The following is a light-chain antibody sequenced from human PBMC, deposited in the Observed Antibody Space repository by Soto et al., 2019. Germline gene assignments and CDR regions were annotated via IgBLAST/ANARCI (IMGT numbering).Light chain of an antibody. CDR2: AS. Sequence: EIVLTQSPGTLSLSPGERATLSCRASQSVSDSYLAWYQQKPGQTPRLLIYASSRATAIPDRFSGSGSGTAFTLSSSGLEPEDVAVYYCQRDGTSGLFGPGTKVDIK. J-gene: IGKJ3*01. CDR3: QRDGTSGL. CDR1: QSVSDSY. V-gene: IGKV3-20*01.